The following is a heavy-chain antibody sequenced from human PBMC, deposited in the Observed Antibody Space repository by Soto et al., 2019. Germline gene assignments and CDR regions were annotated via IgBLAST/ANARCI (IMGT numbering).Heavy chain of an antibody. V-gene: IGHV2-5*02. CDR1: GFSLSTSGVG. J-gene: IGHJ6*02. D-gene: IGHD2-15*01. Sequence: QITLKESGPTLVKPTQTLSLTCTFCGFSLSTSGVGVAWIRQPPGKALEWLALIYWDDDKRYSPSLKSRLTITKDTSKNQVVLTMANMDPVDTATYYCAHKGGRGAGMDVWGQGTTVTVSS. CDR3: AHKGGRGAGMDV. CDR2: IYWDDDK.